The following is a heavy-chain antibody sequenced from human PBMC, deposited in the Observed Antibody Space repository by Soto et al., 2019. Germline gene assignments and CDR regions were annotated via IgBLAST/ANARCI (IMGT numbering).Heavy chain of an antibody. J-gene: IGHJ6*02. CDR1: GVSISYYY. CDR3: ASLPASQYYHGADV. CDR2: VYYTGIT. Sequence: SETLYLTCSVSGVSISYYYCNWIRQPPGRGLEWIGHVYYTGITSYNRSLNSRVTISVDMSKNHISLKLGSVTASDTAVYYCASLPASQYYHGADVWGQGIRVTVSS. D-gene: IGHD2-2*01. V-gene: IGHV4-59*01.